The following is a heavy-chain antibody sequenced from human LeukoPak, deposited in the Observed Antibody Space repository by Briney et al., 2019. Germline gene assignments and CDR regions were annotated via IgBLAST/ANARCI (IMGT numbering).Heavy chain of an antibody. V-gene: IGHV1-8*01. CDR3: AREWFGDLLNGMDV. Sequence: ASVKVSCKASGYTFTSYDINWVRQATGQGLEWKGWMNPNSGNTGYAQKFQGRVTMTRTTSISTAYMELSSLGSEDTAVYYCAREWFGDLLNGMDVWGQGTTVTVSS. CDR2: MNPNSGNT. D-gene: IGHD3-10*01. J-gene: IGHJ6*02. CDR1: GYTFTSYD.